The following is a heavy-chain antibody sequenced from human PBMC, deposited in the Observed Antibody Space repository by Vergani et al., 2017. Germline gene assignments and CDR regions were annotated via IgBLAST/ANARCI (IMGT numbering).Heavy chain of an antibody. J-gene: IGHJ3*02. CDR2: ISGRSNYI. V-gene: IGHV3-21*06. Sequence: EVQLQESGGGLVKPGGSLRVSCSASGFSFSTYSINWFRQAPGTGLEWVSSISGRSNYIYYADSLKGRFTISRDNSKNSVYLQMNRLRAEDTAVYYCARDKRGTVYDFWSSDAFDIWGQGTMVTVSS. D-gene: IGHD3-3*01. CDR1: GFSFSTYS. CDR3: ARDKRGTVYDFWSSDAFDI.